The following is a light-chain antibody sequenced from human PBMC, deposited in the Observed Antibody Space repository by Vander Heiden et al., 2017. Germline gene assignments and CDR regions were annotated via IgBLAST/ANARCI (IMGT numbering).Light chain of an antibody. CDR1: SPNIGAGYD. V-gene: IGLV1-40*01. CDR2: GYS. Sequence: QSVLTQPPSVSGAPGQRVTISCTGTSPNIGAGYDVHWYQHLPGTAPNLLIFGYSNRPPGVPARFSGSKSGTSASLAITGLQAEEEADDYCQSYDSSLSGSGVVFGGGTKLTVL. CDR3: QSYDSSLSGSGVV. J-gene: IGLJ2*01.